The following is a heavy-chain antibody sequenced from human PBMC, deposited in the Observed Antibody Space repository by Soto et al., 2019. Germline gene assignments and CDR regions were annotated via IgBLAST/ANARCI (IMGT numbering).Heavy chain of an antibody. J-gene: IGHJ4*02. Sequence: QVQLVQSGGEVKKPGASVKVSCKASGYRFSRYGINWVRQAPGQGLEWMGRISTYDGNTQYAPKFQGRVTMTIDTATTTAYLELRSLTSDDTAVYYCARDEVDANLMIVVLPGDYWGQGTLVSVSS. D-gene: IGHD2-21*01. V-gene: IGHV1-18*01. CDR1: GYRFSRYG. CDR2: ISTYDGNT. CDR3: ARDEVDANLMIVVLPGDY.